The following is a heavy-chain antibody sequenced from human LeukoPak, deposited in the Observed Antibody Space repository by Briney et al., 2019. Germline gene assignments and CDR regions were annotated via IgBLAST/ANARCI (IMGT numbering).Heavy chain of an antibody. Sequence: PSETLSLTCTVSGGSISSYYWSWIRQPPGKGLEWIGYIYYSGSTNYNPSLKSRVTISVDTSKNQFSLKLSSVTAADTAVYYCVGIRWGGSYYFDYWGQGTLVTVSS. CDR1: GGSISSYY. CDR3: VGIRWGGSYYFDY. V-gene: IGHV4-59*01. D-gene: IGHD3-16*01. J-gene: IGHJ4*02. CDR2: IYYSGST.